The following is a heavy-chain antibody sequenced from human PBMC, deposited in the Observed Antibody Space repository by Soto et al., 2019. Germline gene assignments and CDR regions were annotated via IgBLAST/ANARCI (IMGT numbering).Heavy chain of an antibody. J-gene: IGHJ4*02. D-gene: IGHD5-12*01. Sequence: QVQLQQWGAGLLKPSETLSLTCAVYGGSFSGYYWSWIRQPPGKGLEWIGEINHSGSTNYNPSLKSRVTISVDTAKNQFSLKLSSVTAADTAVYYCARGGWLHRTYDYWGQGTLVTVSS. CDR2: INHSGST. CDR1: GGSFSGYY. V-gene: IGHV4-34*01. CDR3: ARGGWLHRTYDY.